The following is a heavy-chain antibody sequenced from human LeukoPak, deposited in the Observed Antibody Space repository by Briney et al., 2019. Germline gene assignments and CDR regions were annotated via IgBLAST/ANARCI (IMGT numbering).Heavy chain of an antibody. V-gene: IGHV3-49*04. CDR1: GFTFGDYA. CDR3: TRGDFWSGYSVY. CDR2: IRSKAYGGTT. D-gene: IGHD3-3*01. Sequence: GGSLRLSCTASGFTFGDYAMSWVRQAPGKGLEWVGSIRSKAYGGTTEYAASVKGRFTISRDDSKSIAYLQMNSLKTEDTAVYYCTRGDFWSGYSVYWGQGTLVTVSS. J-gene: IGHJ4*02.